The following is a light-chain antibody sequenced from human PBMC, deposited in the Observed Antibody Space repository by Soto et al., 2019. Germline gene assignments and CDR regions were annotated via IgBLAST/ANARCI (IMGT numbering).Light chain of an antibody. V-gene: IGKV3-20*01. CDR3: QQYVTSPYI. J-gene: IGKJ2*01. Sequence: EIVLTQSPGTLSLSPGERATLSCRASQSVSSSYLAWYQQKPGQAPRLLIHGVSTRATDIPDRFSGSGSGTDFTLTISRLEPEDFAVYYCQQYVTSPYIFGQGTKLEIK. CDR2: GVS. CDR1: QSVSSSY.